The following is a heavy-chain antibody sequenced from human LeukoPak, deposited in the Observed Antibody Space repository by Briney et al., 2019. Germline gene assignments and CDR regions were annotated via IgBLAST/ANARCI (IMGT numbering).Heavy chain of an antibody. CDR2: INHSGST. D-gene: IGHD6-6*01. V-gene: IGHV4-34*01. CDR1: GGSFSGYY. CDR3: ARHSSSLD. Sequence: KPSETLSLTCAVYGGSFSGYYWSWIRQPPGKGLEWIGEINHSGSTNYNPSLKSRVTISVDTSKNQFSLKLSSVTAADTAVYYCARHSSSLDWGQGTMVTVSS. J-gene: IGHJ3*01.